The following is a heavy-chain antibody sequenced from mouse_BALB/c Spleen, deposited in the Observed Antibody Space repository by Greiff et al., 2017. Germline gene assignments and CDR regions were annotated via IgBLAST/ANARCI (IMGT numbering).Heavy chain of an antibody. CDR2: ISYSGST. Sequence: EVKLVESGPGLVKPSQSLSLTCTVTGYSITSDYAWNWIRQFPGNKLEWMGYISYSGSTSYNPSLKSRISITRDTSKNQFFLQLNSVTTEDTATYYCAREGEAGSFDYWGQGTTLTVSS. V-gene: IGHV3-2*02. J-gene: IGHJ2*01. D-gene: IGHD4-1*01. CDR1: GYSITSDYA. CDR3: AREGEAGSFDY.